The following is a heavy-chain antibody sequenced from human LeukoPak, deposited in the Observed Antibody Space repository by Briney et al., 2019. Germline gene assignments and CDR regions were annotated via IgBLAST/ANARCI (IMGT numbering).Heavy chain of an antibody. CDR1: GFTFTGYY. Sequence: ASVKVSCKASGFTFTGYYIHWVRQAPGQGLEWMGWINPNNGDTNYAQKFQGRVTMTRDTSISTAYMEMSRLRSDDTAVYYCARGLSGPYYYYYMDVWGKGTSVAVSS. J-gene: IGHJ6*03. V-gene: IGHV1-2*02. D-gene: IGHD2-15*01. CDR3: ARGLSGPYYYYYMDV. CDR2: INPNNGDT.